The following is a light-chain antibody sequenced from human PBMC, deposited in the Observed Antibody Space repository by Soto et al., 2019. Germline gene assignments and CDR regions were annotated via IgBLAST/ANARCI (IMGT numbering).Light chain of an antibody. V-gene: IGKV3-20*01. J-gene: IGKJ4*01. CDR1: QSVSSN. Sequence: EIVMTQSPATLSVSPGERATLSCRASQSVSSNLAWYQQKPGQAPRLLIYGASNRATGIPERFSGSGSGTDFTLTISRLEPEDFAVYYCQQYGSSPTFGGGTKVDI. CDR3: QQYGSSPT. CDR2: GAS.